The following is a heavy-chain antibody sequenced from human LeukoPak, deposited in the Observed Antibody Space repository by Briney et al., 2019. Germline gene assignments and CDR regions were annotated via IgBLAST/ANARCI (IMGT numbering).Heavy chain of an antibody. CDR1: GGTFSSYA. CDR3: ARVTYYYDSSGYYPSPQAPYYYYYMDV. J-gene: IGHJ6*03. D-gene: IGHD3-22*01. CDR2: IIPIFGTA. Sequence: SVKVSCKASGGTFSSYAISWVRQAPGQGLEWMGRIIPIFGTANYAQKFQGRVTVTTDESTSTAYMELSSLRSEDTAVYYCARVTYYYDSSGYYPSPQAPYYYYYMDVWGKGTTVTVSS. V-gene: IGHV1-69*05.